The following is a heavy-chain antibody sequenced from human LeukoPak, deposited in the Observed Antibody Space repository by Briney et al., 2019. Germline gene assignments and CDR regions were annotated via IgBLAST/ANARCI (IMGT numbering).Heavy chain of an antibody. J-gene: IGHJ4*02. D-gene: IGHD3-10*01. CDR3: VYYCAKGYGSGSYGVDY. CDR1: GFTFSSYG. CDR2: TSYDGSNR. Sequence: GGSLRLSCAASGFTFSSYGMHRVRQAPGKGLEWVAFTSYDGSNRYYADSVRGRYTISRDNSKNTLYLQMNSPTADDTADDTAVYYCAKGYGSGSYGVDYWGQGTLVTVSS. V-gene: IGHV3-30*18.